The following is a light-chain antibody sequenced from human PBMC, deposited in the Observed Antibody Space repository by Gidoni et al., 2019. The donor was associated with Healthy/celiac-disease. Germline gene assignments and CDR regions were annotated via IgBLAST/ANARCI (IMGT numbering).Light chain of an antibody. CDR1: SGSVASKF. J-gene: IGLJ3*02. V-gene: IGLV6-57*03. CDR3: QSYDSSKL. CDR2: GDN. Sequence: NFMLTQPHSVSESPGKTVTISCTRSSGSVASKFVQWYHQRPGSAPTTVIYGDNQRPSGVPDRLSGSVDSSSNSASLTVSGLKTADEADYYCQSYDSSKLFGGGAKLTVL.